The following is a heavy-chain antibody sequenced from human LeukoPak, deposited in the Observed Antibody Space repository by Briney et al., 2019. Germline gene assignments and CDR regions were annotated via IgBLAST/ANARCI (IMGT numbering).Heavy chain of an antibody. CDR1: GDFVGSYY. V-gene: IGHV4-59*02. D-gene: IGHD6-19*01. CDR2: MYYTGET. CDR3: ARHHSGWRFDS. J-gene: IGHJ4*02. Sequence: PSETLSLACSVSGDFVGSYYWSWVRQPPGKGLEWIGCMYYTGETHYNPSLQSRVSMSIDTSKNQFSLKVYSLTAADTAVYYCARHHSGWRFDSWGQGIPVTVSS.